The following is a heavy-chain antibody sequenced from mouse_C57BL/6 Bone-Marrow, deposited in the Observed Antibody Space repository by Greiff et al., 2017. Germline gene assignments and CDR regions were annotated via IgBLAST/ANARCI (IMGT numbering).Heavy chain of an antibody. CDR3: TTYGSSLWYFDV. D-gene: IGHD1-1*01. CDR2: IDPENGDT. J-gene: IGHJ1*03. V-gene: IGHV14-4*01. CDR1: GFNIKDVY. Sequence: EVQLQQSGAELVRPGASVKLSCTASGFNIKDVYMHWVKQRPEQGLEWIGWIDPENGDTEYASKFQGKATITADTSSNTAYLQLSSLTSEDTAVYYCTTYGSSLWYFDVWGTGTTVTVSS.